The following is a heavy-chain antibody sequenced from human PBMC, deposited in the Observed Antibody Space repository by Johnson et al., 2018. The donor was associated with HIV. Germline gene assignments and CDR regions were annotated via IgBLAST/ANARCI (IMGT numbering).Heavy chain of an antibody. CDR2: ISWNSGSK. Sequence: EQLVVSGGGVVRPGGSLRLSCAASGFTFDDYGMSWVRLAPGKGLEWVSGISWNSGSKGYADSVKGRFTITRDNSKNTLYLQMNSLRAGDTAVYYCAKEEGLRRELFADDAFDIWGQGTMVTVSS. CDR3: AKEEGLRRELFADDAFDI. J-gene: IGHJ3*02. V-gene: IGHV3-20*04. CDR1: GFTFDDYG. D-gene: IGHD4-23*01.